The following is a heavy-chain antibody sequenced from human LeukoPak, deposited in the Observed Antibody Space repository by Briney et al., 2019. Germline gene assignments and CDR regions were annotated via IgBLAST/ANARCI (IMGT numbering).Heavy chain of an antibody. D-gene: IGHD3-22*01. CDR2: INTNTGNP. Sequence: ASVKVSCKASGYTFTSYAMNWVRQAPGQGLEWMGWINTNTGNPTYARGFTGRFVFSLDTSVSTAYLQIGSLKAEDTAVYYCARGLYYYDSSDENWFDPWGQGTLVTVSS. V-gene: IGHV7-4-1*01. CDR1: GYTFTSYA. J-gene: IGHJ5*02. CDR3: ARGLYYYDSSDENWFDP.